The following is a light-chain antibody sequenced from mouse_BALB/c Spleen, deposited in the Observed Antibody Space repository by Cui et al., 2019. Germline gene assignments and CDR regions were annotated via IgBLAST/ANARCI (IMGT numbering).Light chain of an antibody. J-gene: IGKJ4*01. CDR1: SSVSY. CDR3: QQRSSYPFT. Sequence: QIVLTQSPAIMSASPGEKVTITCSASSSVSYMHWFQQKPGTSPKLWIYSTSNLVSGVPARFSGSGSGTSYSLTISRMEAEDAATYYCQQRSSYPFTFGSGTKLEIK. V-gene: IGKV4-57*01. CDR2: STS.